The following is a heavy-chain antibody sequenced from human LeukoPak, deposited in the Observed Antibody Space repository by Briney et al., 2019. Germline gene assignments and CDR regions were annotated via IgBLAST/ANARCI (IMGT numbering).Heavy chain of an antibody. Sequence: ASVKVSCKASGGTFSSYAISWVRQAPGQGLEWMGGIIPIFGTANYAQKFQGRVTITADESTSTAYMELSSLRSEDTAVYYCAIGAIAAAGHYYYMDVWGKGTTVTISS. D-gene: IGHD6-13*01. CDR2: IIPIFGTA. J-gene: IGHJ6*03. CDR3: AIGAIAAAGHYYYMDV. V-gene: IGHV1-69*13. CDR1: GGTFSSYA.